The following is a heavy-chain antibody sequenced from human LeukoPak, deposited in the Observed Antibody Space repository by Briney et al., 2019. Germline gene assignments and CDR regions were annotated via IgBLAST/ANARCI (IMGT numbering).Heavy chain of an antibody. D-gene: IGHD6-13*01. Sequence: PGGSLRLSCAASGFTFSSYGTHWVRQAPGKGLEWVAIVLYDGSNRYYADSVKGRFTISRDNSKNTVYLQMDSLRAEDTAVYYCAKGGFGSWHKDYWGQGTLVTVSS. CDR2: VLYDGSNR. CDR1: GFTFSSYG. V-gene: IGHV3-30*18. J-gene: IGHJ4*02. CDR3: AKGGFGSWHKDY.